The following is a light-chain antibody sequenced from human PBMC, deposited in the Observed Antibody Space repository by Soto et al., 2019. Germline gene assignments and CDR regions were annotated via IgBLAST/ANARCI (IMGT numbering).Light chain of an antibody. J-gene: IGKJ1*01. CDR1: QSVSSY. Sequence: PGERATLSCRASQSVSSYLAWYQQKPGQAPRLLIYDASNRATGIPSRFSGSGSGTEFTLTITSLQPADFATYYCQQYNSYPWTFGPGTKVDIK. CDR3: QQYNSYPWT. V-gene: IGKV3D-15*01. CDR2: DAS.